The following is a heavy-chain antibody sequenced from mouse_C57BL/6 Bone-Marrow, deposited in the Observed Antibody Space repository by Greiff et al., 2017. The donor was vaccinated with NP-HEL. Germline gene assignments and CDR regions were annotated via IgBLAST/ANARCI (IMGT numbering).Heavy chain of an antibody. D-gene: IGHD1-1*01. CDR2: IYPRSGNT. CDR3: AHYGSSLFAY. V-gene: IGHV1-81*01. Sequence: QVQLQQSGAELARPGASVKLSCKASGYTFTSYGISWVKQRTGPGLEWIGEIYPRSGNTYYNEKFKGKATLTADKSSSTAYMELRSLTSEDSAVYFCAHYGSSLFAYWGQGTLVTVSA. CDR1: GYTFTSYG. J-gene: IGHJ3*01.